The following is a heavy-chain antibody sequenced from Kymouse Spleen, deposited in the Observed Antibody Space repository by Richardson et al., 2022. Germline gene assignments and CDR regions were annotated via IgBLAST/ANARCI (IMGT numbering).Heavy chain of an antibody. CDR1: GFTFSSYA. V-gene: IGHV3-23*04. D-gene: IGHD3-3*01. J-gene: IGHJ4*02. Sequence: EVQLVESGGGLVQPGGSLRLSCAASGFTFSSYAMSWVRQAPGKGLEWVSAISGSGGSTYYADSVKGRFTISRDNSKNTLYLQMNSLRAEDTAVYYCAKTPMYYDFWSGYSPYFDYWGQGTLVTVSS. CDR2: ISGSGGST. CDR3: AKTPMYYDFWSGYSPYFDY.